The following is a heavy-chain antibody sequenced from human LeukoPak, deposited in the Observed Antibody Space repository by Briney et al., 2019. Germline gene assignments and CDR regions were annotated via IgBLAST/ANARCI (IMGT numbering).Heavy chain of an antibody. D-gene: IGHD3-3*01. CDR2: INSDGSST. V-gene: IGHV3-74*01. CDR3: AREPPYYDFWSGYSSSYYMDV. Sequence: PGGSLRLSCAGSGFNFNNYWMTWVRQAPGKGLEWVSRINSDGSSTSYADSVKGRFTISRDNAKNTLYLQMNSLRAEDTAVYYCAREPPYYDFWSGYSSSYYMDVWGKGTTVTVSS. CDR1: GFNFNNYW. J-gene: IGHJ6*03.